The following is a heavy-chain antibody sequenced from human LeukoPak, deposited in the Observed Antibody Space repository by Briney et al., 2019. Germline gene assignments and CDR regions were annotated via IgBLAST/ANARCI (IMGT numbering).Heavy chain of an antibody. D-gene: IGHD2-2*01. Sequence: SETLSLTCTVSGGSISSGSCYWRWIRQPAGKGLEWIGRIYTSGSTNHNPSLKSRVTISVDTSKNQFSLKLSSVTAADTALYYCARDSLLPSAMGYYYMDVWGKGTTVTVSS. CDR3: ARDSLLPSAMGYYYMDV. J-gene: IGHJ6*03. V-gene: IGHV4-61*02. CDR2: IYTSGST. CDR1: GGSISSGSCY.